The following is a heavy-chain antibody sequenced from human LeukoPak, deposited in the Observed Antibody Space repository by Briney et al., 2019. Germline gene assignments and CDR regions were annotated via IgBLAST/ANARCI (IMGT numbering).Heavy chain of an antibody. Sequence: GGSLRLSCAASGFTFSSYAMSWVRQAPGKGLEWVSSISSSSSYIYYADSLKGRFTISRDNAKNSLYLQMNSLRAEDTAVYYCARRAYCGADCYSGSYYYYGLDVWGQGTTVTVSS. V-gene: IGHV3-21*01. CDR1: GFTFSSYA. J-gene: IGHJ6*02. CDR3: ARRAYCGADCYSGSYYYYGLDV. CDR2: ISSSSSYI. D-gene: IGHD2-21*02.